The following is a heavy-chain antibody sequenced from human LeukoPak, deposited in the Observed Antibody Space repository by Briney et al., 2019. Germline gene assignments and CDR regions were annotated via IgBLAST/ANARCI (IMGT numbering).Heavy chain of an antibody. Sequence: SVKVSCKASGGTFSSYAISWVRQAPGQGLEWMGGIIPIFGTANYAQKFQGRVTITADESTSTAYMELSSLRSEDTAVYYCARGVLNYYDSSGYLDYWGQGTLVTVSS. CDR2: IIPIFGTA. D-gene: IGHD3-22*01. CDR1: GGTFSSYA. V-gene: IGHV1-69*13. CDR3: ARGVLNYYDSSGYLDY. J-gene: IGHJ4*02.